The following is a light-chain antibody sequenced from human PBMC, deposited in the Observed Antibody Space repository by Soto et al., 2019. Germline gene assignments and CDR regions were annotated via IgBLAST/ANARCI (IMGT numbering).Light chain of an antibody. CDR3: QQLNSYPLYT. V-gene: IGKV1-13*02. CDR1: QGINRD. J-gene: IGKJ2*01. Sequence: AIPLTQSPSSLSASVGDRVSITCRASQGINRDLAWYQQKPGKAPKLLIYDASSLESGVPSRFSGSGSGTAFTLTISSLQPEDFATYYCQQLNSYPLYTFGQGTKVEIK. CDR2: DAS.